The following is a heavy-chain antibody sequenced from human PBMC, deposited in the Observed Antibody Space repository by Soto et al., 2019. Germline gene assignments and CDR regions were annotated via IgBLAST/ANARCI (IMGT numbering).Heavy chain of an antibody. D-gene: IGHD6-13*01. V-gene: IGHV4-59*01. Sequence: PSETLSLTCTVSGGSISSYFWSWIRQPPGKGLEWIGYIYYSGNTNYNPSLKSRVTISVDTSEKQLSLKLSSATAADTAVYYCARDLAAAGTPLFDFWGQGTLVTVSS. CDR1: GGSISSYF. CDR2: IYYSGNT. CDR3: ARDLAAAGTPLFDF. J-gene: IGHJ4*02.